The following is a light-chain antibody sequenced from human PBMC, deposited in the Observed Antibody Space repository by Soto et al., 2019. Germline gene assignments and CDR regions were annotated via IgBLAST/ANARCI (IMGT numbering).Light chain of an antibody. CDR3: QQYVSSPWA. J-gene: IGKJ5*01. Sequence: IFFTQSPATLSLSPGESATLSCRASQSVSSYLAWYQQKPGQAPRLLIYDASNRATGIPARFSGSGSGTDFTLTISSLEPEDFAVYYCQQYVSSPWAFGQGTRLEIK. V-gene: IGKV3-11*01. CDR1: QSVSSY. CDR2: DAS.